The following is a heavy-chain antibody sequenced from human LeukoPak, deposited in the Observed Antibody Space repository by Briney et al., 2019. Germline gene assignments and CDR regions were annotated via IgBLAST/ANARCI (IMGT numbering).Heavy chain of an antibody. V-gene: IGHV3-23*01. J-gene: IGHJ4*02. D-gene: IGHD2-15*01. CDR3: AKDPSYCSGGSCYSNFDS. CDR2: ISGSSRSK. CDR1: GFTFSNYD. Sequence: PGGSLRLSCAASGFTFSNYDMSWVRQAPGKGLEWVSAISGSSRSKYYADSVKGRFTISRDDSKNTLYLQINSLRAKDTAVCYCAKDPSYCSGGSCYSNFDSWGQGTLVTVSS.